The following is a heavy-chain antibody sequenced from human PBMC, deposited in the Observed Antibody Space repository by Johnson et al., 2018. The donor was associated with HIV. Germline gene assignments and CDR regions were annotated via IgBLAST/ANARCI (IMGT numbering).Heavy chain of an antibody. CDR2: IVPAGAT. V-gene: IGHV3-13*01. J-gene: IGHJ3*02. Sequence: VQLVESGGGLVQPGGSLRLSCAASGFTLSRYDMHWVRQATGKVLEWFSAIVPAGATSYPGSVKGRFTISRENAKNSLYLQMNSLRAGDTAVYYCARDGGFVGAFDIWGQGTMVIVSS. CDR1: GFTLSRYD. D-gene: IGHD3-16*01. CDR3: ARDGGFVGAFDI.